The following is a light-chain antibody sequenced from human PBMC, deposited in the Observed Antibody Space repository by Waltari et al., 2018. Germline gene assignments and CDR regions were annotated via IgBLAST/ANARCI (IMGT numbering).Light chain of an antibody. CDR1: QTVTND. Sequence: EILMTQSPATLSVSPGERVTLSCRASQTVTNDLAWYQQKLGQGPRLLIHGASTRATGIPARFSGSGSGTDFTLTVSRLEPEDFAVYYCQQYGSSPWTFGQGTRVEI. CDR2: GAS. CDR3: QQYGSSPWT. J-gene: IGKJ1*01. V-gene: IGKV3-15*01.